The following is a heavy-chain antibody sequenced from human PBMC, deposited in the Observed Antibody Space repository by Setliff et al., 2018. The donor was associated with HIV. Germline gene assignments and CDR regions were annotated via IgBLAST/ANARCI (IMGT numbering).Heavy chain of an antibody. CDR1: GYTFTNYF. V-gene: IGHV1-69-2*01. D-gene: IGHD1-26*01. Sequence: ASVKVSCKASGYTFTNYFMHWVRQAPGEGLEWVGRVDPEAGETRYAMKFQGSVTISADTSTDTTYLSLTSLRSQDTAVYYCATVRIVGATEFDYWGQGTVVTVSS. CDR2: VDPEAGET. CDR3: ATVRIVGATEFDY. J-gene: IGHJ4*02.